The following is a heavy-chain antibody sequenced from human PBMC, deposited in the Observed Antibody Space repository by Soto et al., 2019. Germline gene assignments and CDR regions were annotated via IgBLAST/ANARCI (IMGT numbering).Heavy chain of an antibody. CDR1: GGSISSSSYY. CDR2: IYYSGST. J-gene: IGHJ5*02. Sequence: PSETLSLTCTVSGGSISSSSYYWGWIRQPPGKGLEWIGSIYYSGSTYYNPSLKSRVTISVDTSKNQFSLKLSSVTAADTAVYYCARLMGARGGNWFDPWGQGTLVTVPS. D-gene: IGHD1-26*01. CDR3: ARLMGARGGNWFDP. V-gene: IGHV4-39*01.